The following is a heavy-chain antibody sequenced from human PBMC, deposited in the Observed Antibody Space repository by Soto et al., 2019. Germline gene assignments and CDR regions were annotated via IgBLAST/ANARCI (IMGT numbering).Heavy chain of an antibody. Sequence: HEHLVQSGAEVKRPGASLKVSCKASGYSFTGYYIHWVRQAPGQGLEWMGWINPDSGATNYAQNFQGRVTLTSETSISTASMDLTSLTSDDTAVYYCARGDYGTGGYPFPYFDYGGQGTLVIVSS. CDR1: GYSFTGYY. CDR3: ARGDYGTGGYPFPYFDY. D-gene: IGHD2-8*02. CDR2: INPDSGAT. V-gene: IGHV1-2*02. J-gene: IGHJ4*02.